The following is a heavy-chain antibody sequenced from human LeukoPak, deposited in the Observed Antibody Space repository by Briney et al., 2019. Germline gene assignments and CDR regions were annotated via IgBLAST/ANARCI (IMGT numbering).Heavy chain of an antibody. V-gene: IGHV4-59*01. Sequence: PSETLSLTCTVSGGSISSYYWSWIRQPPGKGLEWIGYIYYSGSTNYNPSLKSRVTISVDTSKNQFSLKLTSVTAADTAVYYCVRHDSSGFFYGRFDYWGQGTLVTVSS. D-gene: IGHD3-22*01. CDR3: VRHDSSGFFYGRFDY. J-gene: IGHJ4*02. CDR2: IYYSGST. CDR1: GGSISSYY.